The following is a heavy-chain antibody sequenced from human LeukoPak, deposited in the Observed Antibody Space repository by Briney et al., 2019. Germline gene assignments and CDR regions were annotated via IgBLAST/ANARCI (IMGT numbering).Heavy chain of an antibody. CDR2: IYYSGST. Sequence: SETLSLTCTVAGGSISSYYWSWSRQPPGKGLGLIGFIYYSGSTNYNPSPKGRVTISVDTSKNQFSLKLSSVTAADTAVYYCATGIAVAGTPFDYWGQGTLVTVSS. D-gene: IGHD6-19*01. CDR1: GGSISSYY. V-gene: IGHV4-59*01. J-gene: IGHJ4*02. CDR3: ATGIAVAGTPFDY.